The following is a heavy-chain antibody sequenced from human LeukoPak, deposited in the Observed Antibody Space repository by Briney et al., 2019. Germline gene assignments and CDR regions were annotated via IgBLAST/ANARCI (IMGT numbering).Heavy chain of an antibody. Sequence: GASVKVSCKASGGTFSSYAISWVRQAPGQGLEWMGGIIPIFGTANYAQKFQGRVTITADESTSTAYMELSSLRSEDTAVYYCAGRYCSSTSCLTWFDPWGQGTLVTVSS. CDR1: GGTFSSYA. J-gene: IGHJ5*02. V-gene: IGHV1-69*13. D-gene: IGHD2-2*01. CDR3: AGRYCSSTSCLTWFDP. CDR2: IIPIFGTA.